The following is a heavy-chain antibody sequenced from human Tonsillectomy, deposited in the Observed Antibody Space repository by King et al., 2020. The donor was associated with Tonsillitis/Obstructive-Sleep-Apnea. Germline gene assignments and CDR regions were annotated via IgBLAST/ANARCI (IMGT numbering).Heavy chain of an antibody. J-gene: IGHJ3*02. CDR3: ARDWLCTRISCYDDFDI. CDR2: ISTYNGNT. V-gene: IGHV1-18*01. CDR1: GYTFTSYG. Sequence: QLVQSGAEVKKPGASVKVSCKASGYTFTSYGISWVRQAPGQGLEWMAWISTYNGNTNYAQQFQGRVTMTTDTSTSTAYMELRSLRSDDTAMYYCARDWLCTRISCYDDFDIWGQGTMVTVSS. D-gene: IGHD2-15*01.